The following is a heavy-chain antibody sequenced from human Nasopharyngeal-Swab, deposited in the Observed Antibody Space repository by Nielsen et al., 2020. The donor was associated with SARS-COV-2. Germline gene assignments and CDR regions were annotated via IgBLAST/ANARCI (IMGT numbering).Heavy chain of an antibody. J-gene: IGHJ2*01. CDR1: GGTFSSYA. D-gene: IGHD2-2*01. Sequence: SVKVSCKASGGTFSSYAISWVRQAPGQGLEWMGGIIPIFGTANYAQKFQGRVTISADESTSTAYMELSSLRSEDTAVYYCARTEGYCSSTSCYPWWYFDLWGRGTLVTVSS. CDR3: ARTEGYCSSTSCYPWWYFDL. V-gene: IGHV1-69*13. CDR2: IIPIFGTA.